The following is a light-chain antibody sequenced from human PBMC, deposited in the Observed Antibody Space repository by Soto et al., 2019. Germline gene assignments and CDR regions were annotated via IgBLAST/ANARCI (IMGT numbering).Light chain of an antibody. J-gene: IGKJ1*01. CDR3: QEYNTWPWT. V-gene: IGKV3-15*01. Sequence: EIVMTQSPATLSVSPGARAPLSCRASQSVSSNLAWYQQKLGQAPRVLIYGASTRATGIPDRFSGSGSGTEFILTISSLQSEDFAVYYCQEYNTWPWTFGQGTKV. CDR2: GAS. CDR1: QSVSSN.